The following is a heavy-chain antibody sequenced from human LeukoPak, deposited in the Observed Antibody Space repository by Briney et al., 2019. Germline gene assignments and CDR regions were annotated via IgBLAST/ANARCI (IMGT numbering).Heavy chain of an antibody. Sequence: GGSLRLSCTTSGFIFSPYWMHWVRQAPGKGLVWVSRIKGDGSSTTYADSVKGRFTISRDNAKNTLYLQMNSLRAEDTAVYYCARDLSYAFAVWGRGTLVTVSS. CDR2: IKGDGSST. J-gene: IGHJ2*01. D-gene: IGHD6-6*01. V-gene: IGHV3-74*03. CDR1: GFIFSPYW. CDR3: ARDLSYAFAV.